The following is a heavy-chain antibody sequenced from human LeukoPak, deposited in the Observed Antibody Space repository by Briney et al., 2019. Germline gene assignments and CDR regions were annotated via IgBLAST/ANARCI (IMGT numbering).Heavy chain of an antibody. CDR1: GFTFSTYW. Sequence: QPGGSLRLSCAGSGFTFSTYWMSWVRQAPGKGLEWVANIKQDGSEKYYVDTVKGRFTISRDNARNSLYLQMNSLRAEDTAVYYCARDRNTDFWSGYYTNYFDYWGQGTLVTVSS. CDR2: IKQDGSEK. V-gene: IGHV3-7*01. D-gene: IGHD3-3*01. J-gene: IGHJ4*02. CDR3: ARDRNTDFWSGYYTNYFDY.